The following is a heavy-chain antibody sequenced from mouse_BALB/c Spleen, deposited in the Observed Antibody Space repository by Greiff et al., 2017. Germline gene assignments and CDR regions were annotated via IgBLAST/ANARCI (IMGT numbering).Heavy chain of an antibody. J-gene: IGHJ4*01. CDR3: ARGGLREFYYAMDY. Sequence: VQLQQPGAELVMPGASVKMSCKASGYTFTDYWMHWVKQRPGQGLEWIGAIDTSDSYTSYNQKFKGKATLTVDESSSTAYMQLSSLTSEDSAVYYCARGGLREFYYAMDYWGQGTSVTVSS. D-gene: IGHD2-4*01. V-gene: IGHV1-69*01. CDR2: IDTSDSYT. CDR1: GYTFTDYW.